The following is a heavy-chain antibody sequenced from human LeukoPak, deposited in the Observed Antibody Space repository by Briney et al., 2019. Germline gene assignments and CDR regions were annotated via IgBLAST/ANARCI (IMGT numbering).Heavy chain of an antibody. J-gene: IGHJ6*03. CDR3: ARLLDYDSTYFYMDV. CDR1: GYNLHTLW. V-gene: IGHV5-51*01. Sequence: GEFLKIFRGTSGYNLHTLWLALVRQMPGKGLEWMGVIYPDDSDTRYSPSFQGQVRMSVDMSLNFAYLRWRSLRASDSAMYYCARLLDYDSTYFYMDVWGIGTSVIVS. CDR2: IYPDDSDT. D-gene: IGHD4-17*01.